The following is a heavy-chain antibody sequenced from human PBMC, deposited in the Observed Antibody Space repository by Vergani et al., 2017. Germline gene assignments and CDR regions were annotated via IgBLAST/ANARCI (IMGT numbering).Heavy chain of an antibody. Sequence: EVQLVESGGGLVQPGGSLRLSCAASGFTFSSYSMNWVRQAPGKGLEWVSYISSSSSTIYYADSVKGRFTISRDNAKNSLYLQMNSLRAEDTAVYYCARDRSIAAAGPHYYGMDVWGQGP. D-gene: IGHD6-13*01. J-gene: IGHJ6*02. CDR2: ISSSSSTI. V-gene: IGHV3-48*01. CDR1: GFTFSSYS. CDR3: ARDRSIAAAGPHYYGMDV.